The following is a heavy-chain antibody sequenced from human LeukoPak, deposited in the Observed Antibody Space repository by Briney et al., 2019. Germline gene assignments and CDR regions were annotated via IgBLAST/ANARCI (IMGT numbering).Heavy chain of an antibody. CDR2: IYYSGST. CDR3: ASYDSSGSPYNWFDP. CDR1: GGSISSYY. D-gene: IGHD3-22*01. Sequence: SETLSLTCTVSGGSISSYYWSWIRQPPGKGLEWIGYIYYSGSTNYNPSLKSRVTISVDTSKNQFSLKLSSVTAADTAVYYCASYDSSGSPYNWFDPWGQGTLVTVSS. V-gene: IGHV4-59*12. J-gene: IGHJ5*02.